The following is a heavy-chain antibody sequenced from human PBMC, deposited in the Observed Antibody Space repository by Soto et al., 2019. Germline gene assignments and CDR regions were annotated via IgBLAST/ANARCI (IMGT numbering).Heavy chain of an antibody. CDR2: ISYDGSNK. CDR3: AGRGQLWHDAFDI. CDR1: GFTFSSYG. D-gene: IGHD5-18*01. Sequence: QVQLVESGGGVVQPGRSLRLSCAASGFTFSSYGMHWVRQAPGKGLERVAVISYDGSNKYYADSVKGRFTISRDNSKNTLYLQMNSLRAEDTAVYYCAGRGQLWHDAFDIWGQGTMVTVSS. V-gene: IGHV3-30*03. J-gene: IGHJ3*02.